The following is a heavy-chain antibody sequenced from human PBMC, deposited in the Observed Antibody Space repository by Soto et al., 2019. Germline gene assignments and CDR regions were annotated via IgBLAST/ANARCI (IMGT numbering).Heavy chain of an antibody. V-gene: IGHV4-39*01. CDR2: IYYSERTSYNSGST. J-gene: IGHJ5*02. Sequence: PSETLSLTCTVSGDSMTSNSHYWGWIRQPPGKGLEWIGSIYYSERTSYNSGSTYYSPSLKSRVTISGDTSKSQFSLKLSSVTAADTAVYYCARHPRNKFDPWGPGTHLTVSS. CDR3: ARHPRNKFDP. CDR1: GDSMTSNSHY.